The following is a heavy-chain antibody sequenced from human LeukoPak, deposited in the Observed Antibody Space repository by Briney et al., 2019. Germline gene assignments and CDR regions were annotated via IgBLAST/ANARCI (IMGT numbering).Heavy chain of an antibody. CDR1: GGSFSGYY. CDR2: IDHSGST. D-gene: IGHD5-18*01. J-gene: IGHJ4*02. Sequence: SETLSLTCAVYGGSFSGYYWSWIRQPPGKGLEWIGEIDHSGSTNYNPSLKSRVTISVDTSKNQFSLKLSSVTAADTAVYYCAGWIQLWFFDYWGQGTLVTVS. V-gene: IGHV4-34*01. CDR3: AGWIQLWFFDY.